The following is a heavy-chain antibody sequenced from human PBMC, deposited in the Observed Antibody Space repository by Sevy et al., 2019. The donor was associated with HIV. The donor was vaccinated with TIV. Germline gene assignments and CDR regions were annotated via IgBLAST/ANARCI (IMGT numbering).Heavy chain of an antibody. Sequence: GGSLRLSCAASGFTLSSYGFHWVRQAPGKGLEWVSFIFHDGSHEYYANFVKGRFTISRDNSKSTLYLQMNSLRTEDTAVYYRASDILTGSDYWGQGTLVTVSS. J-gene: IGHJ4*02. D-gene: IGHD3-9*01. CDR1: GFTLSSYG. CDR2: IFHDGSHE. V-gene: IGHV3-30*02. CDR3: ASDILTGSDY.